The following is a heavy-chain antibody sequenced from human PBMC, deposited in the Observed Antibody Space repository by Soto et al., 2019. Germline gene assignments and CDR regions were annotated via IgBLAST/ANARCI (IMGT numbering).Heavy chain of an antibody. CDR3: ARDLTGYAMDV. CDR2: IDKRSRTI. CDR1: GFTFSDHA. D-gene: IGHD2-2*01. Sequence: HPGGSLRLSCATSGFTFSDHAMNWVRQAPGKGLEWVSYIDKRSRTIYYADSVKGRFTISRDTAKNSLNLQMNSLGAEDTAVYYCARDLTGYAMDVWGQGTTVTVSS. V-gene: IGHV3-48*03. J-gene: IGHJ6*02.